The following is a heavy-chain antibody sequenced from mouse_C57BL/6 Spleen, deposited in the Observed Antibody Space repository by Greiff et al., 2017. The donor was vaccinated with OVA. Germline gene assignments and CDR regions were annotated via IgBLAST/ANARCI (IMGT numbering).Heavy chain of an antibody. CDR3: TRSTTVVATDWYFDV. Sequence: VQLQQSGAELVRPGASVKLSCTASGFNIKDDYMHWVKQRPEQGLEWIGWIDPENGDTEYASKFQGKATITADTSSNTAYLQLSSLTSEDTAVYYCTRSTTVVATDWYFDVWGTGTTVTVSS. CDR2: IDPENGDT. D-gene: IGHD1-1*01. V-gene: IGHV14-4*01. CDR1: GFNIKDDY. J-gene: IGHJ1*03.